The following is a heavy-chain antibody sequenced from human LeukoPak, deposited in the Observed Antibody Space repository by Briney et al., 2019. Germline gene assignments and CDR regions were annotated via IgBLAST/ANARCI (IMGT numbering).Heavy chain of an antibody. CDR2: ISAYNGNT. J-gene: IGHJ4*02. V-gene: IGHV1-18*01. D-gene: IGHD5-12*01. CDR3: ARDWRGYSGYNY. Sequence: ASVKVSCMASRYTFTICGISWVRQAPGQGLEWMGWISAYNGNTNYAQKLQGRVTMTTDTSTSTAYIESRRPRSDDTAVYYCARDWRGYSGYNYWGQGTLVTVSS. CDR1: RYTFTICG.